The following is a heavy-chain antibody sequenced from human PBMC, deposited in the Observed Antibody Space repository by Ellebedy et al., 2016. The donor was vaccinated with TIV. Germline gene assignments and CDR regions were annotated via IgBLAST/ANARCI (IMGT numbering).Heavy chain of an antibody. CDR3: AREKVAVTGDFDY. V-gene: IGHV3-21*01. CDR2: FSSNGYYT. Sequence: GESLKISCAASGFTFSSYSMNWVRQAPGKGLEWVSSFSSNGYYTYYADSVKGRFTISRDNAKNSLYLQMNSLRAEDTAMYYCAREKVAVTGDFDYWGQGTLVTVSS. J-gene: IGHJ4*02. D-gene: IGHD6-13*01. CDR1: GFTFSSYS.